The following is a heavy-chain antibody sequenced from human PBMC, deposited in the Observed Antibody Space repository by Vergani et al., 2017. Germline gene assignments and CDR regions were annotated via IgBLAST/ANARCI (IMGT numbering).Heavy chain of an antibody. CDR1: GPSIRSSNYY. CDR2: IYYSGST. D-gene: IGHD3-10*01. Sequence: QLQLQESGPGLVKPSATLSLTCSVSGPSIRSSNYYWGWIRQPPGKGLEWIASIYYSGSTYYNPSLKSRVTISVDTSKNQFSLKLSSVTAADTAVYYCAREVVTMVRGVIVYWFDPWGQGTLVTVSS. J-gene: IGHJ5*02. V-gene: IGHV4-39*07. CDR3: AREVVTMVRGVIVYWFDP.